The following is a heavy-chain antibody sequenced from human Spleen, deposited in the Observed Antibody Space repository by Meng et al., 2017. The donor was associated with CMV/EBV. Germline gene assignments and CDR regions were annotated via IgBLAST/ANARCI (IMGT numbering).Heavy chain of an antibody. CDR1: GYTFTGYY. CDR2: INPNSGGT. Sequence: ASVKVSCKASGYTFTGYYMHWVRQAPGQGLEWMGWINPNSGGTNYAQKFQGRVTMTRDTSINTAYMELSRLRSDDTAVYYCARDLAAGYSYGYPDYWGQGTLVTVSS. J-gene: IGHJ4*02. D-gene: IGHD5-18*01. V-gene: IGHV1-2*02. CDR3: ARDLAAGYSYGYPDY.